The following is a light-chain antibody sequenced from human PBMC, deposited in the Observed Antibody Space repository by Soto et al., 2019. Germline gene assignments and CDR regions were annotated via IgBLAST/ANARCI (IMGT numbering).Light chain of an antibody. V-gene: IGKV1-17*03. CDR2: AAS. CDR1: QDVGNY. J-gene: IGKJ1*01. Sequence: DIQMTQSPSAMSASVGDRVTITCRASQDVGNYLAWFQQKPGKVPKRLIYAASSLQNGVPSRFSGSGSGTEFTLTINSLQPEDFATYYCQQYNSYWTFGQGTKVDIK. CDR3: QQYNSYWT.